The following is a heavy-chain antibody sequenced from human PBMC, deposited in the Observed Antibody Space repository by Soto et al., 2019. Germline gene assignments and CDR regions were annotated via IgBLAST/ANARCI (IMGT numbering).Heavy chain of an antibody. J-gene: IGHJ5*02. V-gene: IGHV4-59*08. D-gene: IGHD1-20*01. Sequence: PSETLSLTCTVSGGSISSYYCSWIRQPPGKGLEWIGYIYYSGSTNYNPSLKIRVTISVDTSKNQFSLKLSSVTAADTAVYYCAKLTGTSWFDPWGQGTLVTVSS. CDR1: GGSISSYY. CDR2: IYYSGST. CDR3: AKLTGTSWFDP.